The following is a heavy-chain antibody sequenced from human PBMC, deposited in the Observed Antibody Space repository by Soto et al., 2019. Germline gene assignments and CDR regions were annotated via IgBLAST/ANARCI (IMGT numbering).Heavy chain of an antibody. CDR2: IIPIFGTA. V-gene: IGHV1-69*01. D-gene: IGHD6-13*01. CDR1: GGTFSSYA. CDR3: ARAAPGYSSSRWDAFDI. J-gene: IGHJ3*02. Sequence: QVQLVQSGAEVKKPGSSVKVSCKASGGTFSSYAITWVRQAPGQGLEWRGGIIPIFGTANYAQKFQGRVTITADESTSTAYMELSSLRSEDTAVYYCARAAPGYSSSRWDAFDIWGQGTMVTVSS.